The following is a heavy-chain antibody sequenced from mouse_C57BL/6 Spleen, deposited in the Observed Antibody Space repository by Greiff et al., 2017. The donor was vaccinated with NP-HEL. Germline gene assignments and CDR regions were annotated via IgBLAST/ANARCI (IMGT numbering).Heavy chain of an antibody. CDR2: IYPGDGDT. CDR3: ARENWDPYYAMDY. Sequence: QVQLQQSGPELVKPGASVKISCKASGYAFSSSWMNWVKQRPGKGLEWIGRIYPGDGDTNYNGKFKGKATLTADKSSSTAYMQLSSLTSEDSAVYVCARENWDPYYAMDYWGQGTSVTVSS. D-gene: IGHD4-1*01. CDR1: GYAFSSSW. J-gene: IGHJ4*01. V-gene: IGHV1-82*01.